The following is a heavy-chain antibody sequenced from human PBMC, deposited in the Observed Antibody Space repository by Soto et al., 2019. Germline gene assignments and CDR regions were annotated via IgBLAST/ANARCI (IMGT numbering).Heavy chain of an antibody. V-gene: IGHV1-8*01. CDR2: MNPNSGNT. Sequence: ASVKVSCKASGYTFTSYDINWVRQATGQGLEWMGWMNPNSGNTGYAQKFQGRVTMTRNTSISTAYMELSSLRSEDTAVYYCAREEYYYDSSGYYYYCGMDVWGQGTTVTVSS. J-gene: IGHJ6*02. CDR1: GYTFTSYD. D-gene: IGHD3-22*01. CDR3: AREEYYYDSSGYYYYCGMDV.